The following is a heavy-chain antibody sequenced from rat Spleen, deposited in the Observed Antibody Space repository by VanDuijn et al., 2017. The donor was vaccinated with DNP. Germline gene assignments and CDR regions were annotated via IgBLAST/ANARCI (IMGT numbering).Heavy chain of an antibody. CDR3: ARRIPGYNSWFFDF. CDR1: GFTFSDYA. Sequence: EVKLVESGGGLVQPGRSLKLFCAASGFTFSDYAMAWVRQAPNTGLEWVATISSSGSRTYYPDSAKGRFTISRDNEKGSLYLEMNSLGSEDTATYYCARRIPGYNSWFFDFWGPGTMVAVSS. V-gene: IGHV5-17*01. J-gene: IGHJ1*01. D-gene: IGHD1-4*01. CDR2: ISSSGSRT.